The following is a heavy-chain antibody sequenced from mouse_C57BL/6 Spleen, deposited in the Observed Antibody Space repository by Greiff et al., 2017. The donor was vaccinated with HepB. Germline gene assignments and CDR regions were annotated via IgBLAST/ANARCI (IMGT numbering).Heavy chain of an antibody. D-gene: IGHD2-4*01. CDR3: ASDYDVDYAMDD. CDR1: GYTFTDYN. Sequence: VQLQQSGPELVKPGASVKMSCKASGYTFTDYNMHWVKQSHGKSLEWIGYINPNNGGTSYNQKFKGKATLTVNKSSSTAYMELRSLTSEDSAVYYCASDYDVDYAMDDWGQGTSVTVSS. CDR2: INPNNGGT. J-gene: IGHJ4*01. V-gene: IGHV1-22*01.